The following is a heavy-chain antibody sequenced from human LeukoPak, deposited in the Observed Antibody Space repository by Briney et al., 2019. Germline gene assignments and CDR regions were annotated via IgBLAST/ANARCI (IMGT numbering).Heavy chain of an antibody. J-gene: IGHJ4*02. CDR2: IIPILGIA. Sequence: ASVKVSCKASGGTFSSYAISWVRQAPGQGLEWMGRIIPILGIANYAQKFQGRVTITADESTSTAYMELSSLRSEDTAVYYCASGPYLAARSGGFDYWGQGTLVTVSS. D-gene: IGHD2-8*02. V-gene: IGHV1-69*04. CDR1: GGTFSSYA. CDR3: ASGPYLAARSGGFDY.